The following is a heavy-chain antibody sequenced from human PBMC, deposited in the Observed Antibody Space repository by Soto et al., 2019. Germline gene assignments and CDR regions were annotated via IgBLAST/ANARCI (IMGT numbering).Heavy chain of an antibody. CDR1: GYTFTGYY. CDR3: ARARMEDLYCSGGSCYSGRYYGMDV. Sequence: QVQLVQSGAEVKKPGASVKVSCNASGYTFTGYYMHWVRQAPGQGLEWMGWINPNSGGTNYAQKFQGWVTMTRDTSISIAYMELGRLRSDDKAAYYCARARMEDLYCSGGSCYSGRYYGMDVWGQGTTVTVSS. CDR2: INPNSGGT. V-gene: IGHV1-2*04. D-gene: IGHD2-15*01. J-gene: IGHJ6*02.